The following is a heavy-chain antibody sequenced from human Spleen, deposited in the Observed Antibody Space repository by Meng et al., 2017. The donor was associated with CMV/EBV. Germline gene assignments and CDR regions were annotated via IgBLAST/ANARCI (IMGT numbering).Heavy chain of an antibody. CDR3: ARGGRYYYESSGYYYFDY. CDR2: IYSGGST. J-gene: IGHJ4*02. D-gene: IGHD3-22*01. Sequence: GESLKISCAASGFTVSSNYMSWVRRTPGKGLDWVSTIYSGGSTYYPDSVKGRFTISRDNSKNTLYLQMNSLRAEDTAVYYCARGGRYYYESSGYYYFDYWGQGTLVTVSS. V-gene: IGHV3-53*01. CDR1: GFTVSSNY.